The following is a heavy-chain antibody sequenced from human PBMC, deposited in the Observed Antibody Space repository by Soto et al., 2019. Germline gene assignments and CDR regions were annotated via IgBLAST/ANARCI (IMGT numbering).Heavy chain of an antibody. CDR3: ARGGAYSYGPYYYYMDV. CDR2: INNAGSST. Sequence: GGSLRLSCAASGFTLDTYWMHWVRQAPGKGLVWVSRINNAGSSTNYADSVKGRVTLSRDNAKNTLYLQINSLRAEDTAVYYCARGGAYSYGPYYYYMDVWGKGTTVTVSS. V-gene: IGHV3-74*01. D-gene: IGHD5-18*01. CDR1: GFTLDTYW. J-gene: IGHJ6*03.